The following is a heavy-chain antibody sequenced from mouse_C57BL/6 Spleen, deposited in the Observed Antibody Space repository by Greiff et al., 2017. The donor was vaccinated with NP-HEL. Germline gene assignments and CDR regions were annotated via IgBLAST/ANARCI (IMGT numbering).Heavy chain of an antibody. V-gene: IGHV10-1*01. CDR3: VRPLYDYDAWFAY. CDR2: IRSKSNNYAT. CDR1: GFSFNTYA. J-gene: IGHJ3*01. Sequence: EVHLVESGGGLVQPKGSLKLSCAASGFSFNTYAMNWVRQAPGKGLEWVARIRSKSNNYATYYADSVKDRFTISRDDSESMLYLQMNNLKTEDTAMYYCVRPLYDYDAWFAYWGQGTLVTVSA. D-gene: IGHD2-4*01.